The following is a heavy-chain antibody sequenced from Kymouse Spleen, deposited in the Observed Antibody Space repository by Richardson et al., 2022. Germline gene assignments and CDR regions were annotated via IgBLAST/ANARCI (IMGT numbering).Heavy chain of an antibody. CDR1: GFTFSSYG. J-gene: IGHJ3*02. CDR2: IWYDGSNK. CDR3: AREAGITGTPDI. V-gene: IGHV3-33*01. D-gene: IGHD1-20*01,IGHD1-7*01. Sequence: QVQLVESGGGVVQPGRSLRLSCAASGFTFSSYGMHWVRQAPGKGLEWVAVIWYDGSNKYYADSVKGRFTISRDNSKNTLYLQMNSLRAEDTAVYYCAREAGITGTPDIWGQGTMVTVSS.